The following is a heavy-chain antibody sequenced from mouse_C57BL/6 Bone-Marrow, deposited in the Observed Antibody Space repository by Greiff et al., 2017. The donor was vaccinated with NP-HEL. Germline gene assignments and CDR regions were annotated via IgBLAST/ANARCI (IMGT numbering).Heavy chain of an antibody. CDR2: INPGSGGT. D-gene: IGHD1-2*01. V-gene: IGHV1-54*01. J-gene: IGHJ3*01. Sequence: QVQLQQSGAELVRPGTSVKVSCKASGYAFTNYLIEWVKQRPGQGLEWIGVINPGSGGTNYNEKFKGKATLTADKSSSTAYMQLSSLTSEDYAVYFCARSLLRQFAYWGQGTLVTVSA. CDR1: GYAFTNYL. CDR3: ARSLLRQFAY.